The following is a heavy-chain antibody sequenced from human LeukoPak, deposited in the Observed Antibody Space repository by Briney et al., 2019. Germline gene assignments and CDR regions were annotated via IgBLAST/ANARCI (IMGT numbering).Heavy chain of an antibody. V-gene: IGHV1-2*06. Sequence: ASVKVSCKASGGTFSSYAISWVRQAPGQGLEWMGRINPNSGGTNYAQKFQGRVTMTRDTSISTAYMELSRLRSDDTAVYYCARDGDLNYFDHWGQGTLVSVSS. CDR1: GGTFSSYA. J-gene: IGHJ4*02. CDR3: ARDGDLNYFDH. D-gene: IGHD3-10*01. CDR2: INPNSGGT.